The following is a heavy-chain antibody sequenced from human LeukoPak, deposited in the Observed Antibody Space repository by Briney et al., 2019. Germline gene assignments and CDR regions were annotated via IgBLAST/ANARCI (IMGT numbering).Heavy chain of an antibody. Sequence: SETLSLTCTVSGGSISSGSYYWSWIRQPAGKGLEWIGRIYTSGSTNYNPSLKSRVTISVDTSKNQFSLKLSSVTAADTAVYYCAREGQLWSLDYWGQGTLVTVSS. D-gene: IGHD5-18*01. V-gene: IGHV4-61*02. CDR2: IYTSGST. J-gene: IGHJ4*02. CDR3: AREGQLWSLDY. CDR1: GGSISSGSYY.